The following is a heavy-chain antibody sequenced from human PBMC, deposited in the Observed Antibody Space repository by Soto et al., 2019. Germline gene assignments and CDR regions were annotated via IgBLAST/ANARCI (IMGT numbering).Heavy chain of an antibody. CDR1: GLTFSSYA. CDR3: AKARFSGLGDS. V-gene: IGHV3-23*01. CDR2: ITSSGGST. Sequence: EVQLLESGGGLVQPGGSLRLSCAASGLTFSSYAMTWVRQAPGKGLEWVSVITSSGGSTYYADSVKGRFTISRDNSKNTLYLQRNSLRVEDTARYYCAKARFSGLGDSWGQGTLVSVSS. J-gene: IGHJ4*02. D-gene: IGHD5-12*01.